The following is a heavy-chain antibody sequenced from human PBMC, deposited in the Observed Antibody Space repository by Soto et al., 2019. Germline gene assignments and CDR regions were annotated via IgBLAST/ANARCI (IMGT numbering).Heavy chain of an antibody. J-gene: IGHJ4*02. CDR3: AKGQGWSYYYDS. CDR2: IGGSGGT. CDR1: GFTFSNYA. D-gene: IGHD2-15*01. V-gene: IGHV3-23*01. Sequence: ESLKISCAASGFTFSNYAMSWGRQAPGNGLEWFSSIGGSGGTYYADSVKGRFTISRDNSNNMLYLHLNSLRADDTAIYYCAKGQGWSYYYDSWGQGTLVTVSS.